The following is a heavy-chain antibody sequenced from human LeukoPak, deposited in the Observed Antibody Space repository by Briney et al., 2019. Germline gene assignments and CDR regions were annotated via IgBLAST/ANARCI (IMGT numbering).Heavy chain of an antibody. CDR3: ASCYFLDIVVVPAASKPMDA. D-gene: IGHD2-2*01. CDR1: GFTFSSYS. J-gene: IGHJ6*03. V-gene: IGHV3-21*01. CDR2: ISSSSSYI. Sequence: GGSLRLSCAASGFTFSSYSMNWVRQAPGKGLEWVSSISSSSSYIYYADSVKGRFTISRDNAKNSLYLQMNSLRAEDTAVYYCASCYFLDIVVVPAASKPMDAWGKGTTVTVSS.